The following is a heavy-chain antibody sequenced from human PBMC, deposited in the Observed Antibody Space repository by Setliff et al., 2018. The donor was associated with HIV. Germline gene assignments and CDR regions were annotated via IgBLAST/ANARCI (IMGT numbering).Heavy chain of an antibody. CDR1: GGSISSHY. J-gene: IGHJ4*02. Sequence: SETLSLTCTVSGGSISSHYWSWIRQPPGKGLEWIAWISDSGTTNYNPSLKSRVTLSVDTSKNQSSLSLTSVTGADTAVYYCAKMVRGSLSARRMYYFDSWGQGTMVTVSS. CDR3: AKMVRGSLSARRMYYFDS. CDR2: ISDSGTT. V-gene: IGHV4-59*11. D-gene: IGHD3-10*01.